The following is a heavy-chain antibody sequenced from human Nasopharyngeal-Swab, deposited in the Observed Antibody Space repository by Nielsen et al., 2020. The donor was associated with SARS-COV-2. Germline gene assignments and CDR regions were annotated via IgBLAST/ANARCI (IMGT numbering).Heavy chain of an antibody. CDR3: ARESATTRHAWDY. V-gene: IGHV1-69*01. CDR2: VIPLSGSP. D-gene: IGHD1-1*01. Sequence: WVRQAPGQGLEWLGGVIPLSGSPRYAQKFQGRVAISADGSTSTVFLELTSLTSDDTAIYYCARESATTRHAWDYWGQGTLVTVSS. J-gene: IGHJ4*02.